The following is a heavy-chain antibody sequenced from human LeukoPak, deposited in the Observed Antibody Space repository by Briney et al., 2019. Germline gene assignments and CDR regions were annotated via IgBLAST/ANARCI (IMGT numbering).Heavy chain of an antibody. V-gene: IGHV4-59*01. Sequence: SVTLSLTCTVSGGSISSYYWSWIRQPPGKGLEWIGYIYYSGSTDYNPSLKSRVTISVDTSKNQFSLKLSSVTAADTAVYYCARDYGSGPYYFDYWGQGTLVTVSS. J-gene: IGHJ4*02. D-gene: IGHD3-3*01. CDR2: IYYSGST. CDR3: ARDYGSGPYYFDY. CDR1: GGSISSYY.